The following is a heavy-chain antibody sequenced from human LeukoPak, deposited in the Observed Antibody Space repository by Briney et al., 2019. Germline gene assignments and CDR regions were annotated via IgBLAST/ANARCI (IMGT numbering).Heavy chain of an antibody. CDR2: ITASGTAM. CDR3: ASSGSYRSDY. V-gene: IGHV3-48*02. J-gene: IGHJ4*02. Sequence: GGSLRLSCAASGFTFSSYSMNWVRQAPGKGLEWVSHITASGTAMFYADSVRGRFTISRDNAKNSLYLQMNSLRDEDTAVYYCASSGSYRSDYWGQGTLVTVSS. CDR1: GFTFSSYS. D-gene: IGHD1-26*01.